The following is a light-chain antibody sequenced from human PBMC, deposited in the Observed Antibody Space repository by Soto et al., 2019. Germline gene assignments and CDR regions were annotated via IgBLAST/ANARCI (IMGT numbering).Light chain of an antibody. CDR3: QQYGSSPLT. CDR2: DTS. V-gene: IGKV3-20*01. Sequence: EIVLTQSPGTLSLSVGERVTLSCRASQSVSSYLAWYQQTPGQAPRLLSYDTSNRATGTPDRFSGSGSGTDFNLTISRLEPEYVTVYYCQQYGSSPLTFGGGTTVEIK. J-gene: IGKJ4*01. CDR1: QSVSSY.